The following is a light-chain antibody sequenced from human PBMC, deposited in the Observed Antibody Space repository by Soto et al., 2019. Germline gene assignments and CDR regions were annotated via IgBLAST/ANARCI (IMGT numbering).Light chain of an antibody. CDR3: SSYTTSSTRV. CDR1: SSDVGAYDY. V-gene: IGLV2-14*03. J-gene: IGLJ1*01. CDR2: EVS. Sequence: QSVLTQPASVSGSPGQSITISCTGTSSDVGAYDYVSWYQQHPDKAPKLMIYEVSYRPSGVSNRFSGSKSVNTATLTVSGLQAEDEADYYCSSYTTSSTRVSGTGTKVTVL.